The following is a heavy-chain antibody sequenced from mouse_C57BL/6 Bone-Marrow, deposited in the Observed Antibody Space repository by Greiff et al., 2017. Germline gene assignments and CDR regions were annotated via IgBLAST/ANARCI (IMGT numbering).Heavy chain of an antibody. Sequence: EAQVVESGGGLVKPGGSLQLSCAASGFTFRSYAMSWVRQTPEKRLEWVATISDGGSYTYFPDNVKGRFTISRDNAKNNLYLQMSHLRSEDTAMYYCARDRAVVTADYWGQGTTLTVSS. CDR2: ISDGGSYT. CDR1: GFTFRSYA. CDR3: ARDRAVVTADY. V-gene: IGHV5-4*01. D-gene: IGHD3-3*01. J-gene: IGHJ2*01.